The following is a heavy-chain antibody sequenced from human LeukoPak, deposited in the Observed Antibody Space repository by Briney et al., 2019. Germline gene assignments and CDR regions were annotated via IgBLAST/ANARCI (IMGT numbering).Heavy chain of an antibody. Sequence: GGSLRLSCAAFGLTFSDFWMHGVRQPPGRGLVWVALVKGDGRTTIYADSVKGRFTISSDNAKNTLYLQMNSLGADDSGVYYCATGHSYGYDYWGQGVLVTVSS. V-gene: IGHV3-74*01. CDR1: GLTFSDFW. CDR3: ATGHSYGYDY. J-gene: IGHJ4*02. D-gene: IGHD5-18*01. CDR2: VKGDGRTT.